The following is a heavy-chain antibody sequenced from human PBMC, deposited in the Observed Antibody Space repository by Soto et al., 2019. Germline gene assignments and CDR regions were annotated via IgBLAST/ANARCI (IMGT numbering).Heavy chain of an antibody. Sequence: ASETLSLTCAVYGGSFSGYYWSWIRQPPGKGLEWIGEINHSGSTNYNPSLKSRVTISVDTSKNQFSLKLSSVTAADTAVYYCARGHYYGSGSYYDYWGQGTLVTVSS. CDR3: ARGHYYGSGSYYDY. J-gene: IGHJ4*02. V-gene: IGHV4-34*01. CDR1: GGSFSGYY. CDR2: INHSGST. D-gene: IGHD3-10*01.